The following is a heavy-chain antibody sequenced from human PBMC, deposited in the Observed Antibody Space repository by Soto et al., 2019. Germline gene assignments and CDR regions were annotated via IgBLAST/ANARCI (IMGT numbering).Heavy chain of an antibody. V-gene: IGHV3-23*01. CDR1: GFTFSSYA. CDR3: GKDHDDFWSGDYRYFDY. CDR2: ISGSGGST. J-gene: IGHJ4*02. D-gene: IGHD3-3*01. Sequence: GGSLRLSCAASGFTFSSYAMSWVRQAPGKGLEWVSAISGSGGSTYYADSVKGRFTISRDNSKNTLYLQMNSLRAEDTAVYYCGKDHDDFWSGDYRYFDYWGQGTLVTVSS.